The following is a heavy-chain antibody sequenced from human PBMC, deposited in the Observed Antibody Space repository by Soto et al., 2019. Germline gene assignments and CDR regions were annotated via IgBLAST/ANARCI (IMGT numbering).Heavy chain of an antibody. J-gene: IGHJ4*02. CDR1: GGSISSGGYY. Sequence: SETLSLTCTVSGGSISSGGYYWSWIRQHPGKGLEWIGYIYYSGSTYYNPSLKSRVTISVDTSKNQFSLNLSSVTAADTAVYYCARGSTGYSSSWYRYWGQGTLVTVSS. CDR3: ARGSTGYSSSWYRY. D-gene: IGHD6-13*01. V-gene: IGHV4-31*03. CDR2: IYYSGST.